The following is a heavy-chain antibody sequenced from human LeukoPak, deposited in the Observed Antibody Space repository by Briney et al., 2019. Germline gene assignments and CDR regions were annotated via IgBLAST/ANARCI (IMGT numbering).Heavy chain of an antibody. Sequence: SETLSLTCTVSGGSISGSYWSWIRQPPGKGLXWIGYIYSSGSTNYNPALKSRVTISVDTSKNQFSLKLKSVTTADTAVYYCARIFTDSGSYYSEYWGQGTLVTVSS. CDR1: GGSISGSY. J-gene: IGHJ4*02. CDR2: IYSSGST. CDR3: ARIFTDSGSYYSEY. V-gene: IGHV4-59*01. D-gene: IGHD3-22*01.